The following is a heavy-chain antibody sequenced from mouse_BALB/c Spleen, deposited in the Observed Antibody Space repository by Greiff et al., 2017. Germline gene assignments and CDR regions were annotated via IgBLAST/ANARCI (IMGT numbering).Heavy chain of an antibody. Sequence: VQLQQSGAELMKPGASVKISCKATGYTFSSYWIEWVKQRPGHGLEWIGEILPGSGSTNYNEKFKGKATFTADTSSNTAYMQLSSLTSEDSAVYYCARPVGSGAMDYWGQGTSVTVSS. D-gene: IGHD1-3*01. CDR1: GYTFSSYW. J-gene: IGHJ4*01. CDR3: ARPVGSGAMDY. CDR2: ILPGSGST. V-gene: IGHV1-9*01.